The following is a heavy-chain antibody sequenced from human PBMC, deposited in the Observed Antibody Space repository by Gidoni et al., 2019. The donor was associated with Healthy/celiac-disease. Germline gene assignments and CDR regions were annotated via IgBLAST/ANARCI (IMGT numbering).Heavy chain of an antibody. V-gene: IGHV1-2*04. Sequence: QVQLVQSGAEVRKPGASVKVSCKASGYTFTGYYMHWVRQAPGQGLEWMGWINPNSGGTNYAQKFQGWVTMTRDTSISTAYMELSRLRSDDTAVYYCARDRGIAAAGTLAEFGYYFDYWGQGTLVTVSS. CDR1: GYTFTGYY. D-gene: IGHD6-13*01. CDR2: INPNSGGT. CDR3: ARDRGIAAAGTLAEFGYYFDY. J-gene: IGHJ4*02.